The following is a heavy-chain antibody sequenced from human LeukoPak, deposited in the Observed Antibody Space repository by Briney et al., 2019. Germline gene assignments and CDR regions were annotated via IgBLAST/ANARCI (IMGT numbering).Heavy chain of an antibody. CDR1: GFTFSDYY. D-gene: IGHD2-15*01. CDR2: ISSSGSTI. Sequence: GGSLRLSCAASGFTFSDYYMSWIRQAPGKGLEWVSYISSSGSTIYYADSVKGRFTISRDNAKNSLYLQMNSLRAEDTAVYYCARVSVVAATNYYYYYMDVWGKGTTVTVSS. V-gene: IGHV3-11*04. CDR3: ARVSVVAATNYYYYYMDV. J-gene: IGHJ6*03.